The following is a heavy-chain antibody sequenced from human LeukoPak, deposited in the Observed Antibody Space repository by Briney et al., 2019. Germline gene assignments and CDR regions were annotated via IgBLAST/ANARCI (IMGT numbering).Heavy chain of an antibody. D-gene: IGHD3-10*01. CDR1: GGSISSYY. Sequence: SETLSLTCTVSGGSISSYYWSWIRQPAGKGVEWIGRIYTSGSTNYNPSLKSRVTMSVDTSKNQFSLKLSSVTAADTAVYYCARDRGMVRGVITQPFDYWGQGTLVTVSS. V-gene: IGHV4-4*07. J-gene: IGHJ4*02. CDR2: IYTSGST. CDR3: ARDRGMVRGVITQPFDY.